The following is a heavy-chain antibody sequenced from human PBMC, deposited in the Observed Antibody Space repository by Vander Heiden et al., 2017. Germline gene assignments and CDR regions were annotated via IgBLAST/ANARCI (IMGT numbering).Heavy chain of an antibody. CDR2: ISGSGGST. CDR3: AKGPVLDYGDYAFYGMDV. Sequence: EVQLLESGGGLAQPGGSLRLSCAASGFTFSSYAMSWVRQAPGKGLEWVSAISGSGGSTYYADSVKGRVTISRDNSKNTLYLQMNSLRAEETAVYYCAKGPVLDYGDYAFYGMDVWGQGTTVTVSS. CDR1: GFTFSSYA. D-gene: IGHD4-17*01. J-gene: IGHJ6*02. V-gene: IGHV3-23*01.